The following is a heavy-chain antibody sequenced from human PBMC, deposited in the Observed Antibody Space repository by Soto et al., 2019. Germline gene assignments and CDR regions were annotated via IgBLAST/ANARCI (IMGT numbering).Heavy chain of an antibody. CDR2: ISYDESDI. CDR1: GFTFSSYG. CDR3: TNDTGYCSGGRCYSTTYYYYFYGMDA. Sequence: QVQLVESGGGVVQPGRSLSLSCAASGFTFSSYGMHWVRQAPGKGLEWVAVISYDESDIYYSDSLKGRFTISRDNSKNTLYLQMSSLRPEDTAVYYCTNDTGYCSGGRCYSTTYYYYFYGMDAWGQGTTVTVSS. J-gene: IGHJ6*02. V-gene: IGHV3-30*18. D-gene: IGHD2-15*01.